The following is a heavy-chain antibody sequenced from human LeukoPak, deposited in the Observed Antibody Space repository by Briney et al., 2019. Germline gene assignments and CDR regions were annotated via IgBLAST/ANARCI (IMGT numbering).Heavy chain of an antibody. Sequence: SETLSLTCTVSGGSISSYYWSWIRQPPGKGLEWIGYIYCSGSTNYNPSLKSRVTISVDTSKNQFSLKLSSVTAADTAVYYCARSAGYYDSSGYYLSDAFDIWGQGTMVTVSS. CDR1: GGSISSYY. D-gene: IGHD3-22*01. CDR3: ARSAGYYDSSGYYLSDAFDI. CDR2: IYCSGST. V-gene: IGHV4-59*08. J-gene: IGHJ3*02.